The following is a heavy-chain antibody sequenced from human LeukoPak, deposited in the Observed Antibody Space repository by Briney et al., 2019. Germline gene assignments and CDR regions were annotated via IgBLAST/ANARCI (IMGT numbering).Heavy chain of an antibody. Sequence: GASLKVSCKPSVYTFTGYYMHWVRQAPRQGLEWMGWINPHSGGTNYAQKFQGRVTMPRDTSISTAYMDLSSLISNDTAVYYCARLYGGNSLGQMDYWGQGTLVTVSS. J-gene: IGHJ4*02. CDR1: VYTFTGYY. D-gene: IGHD4-23*01. CDR3: ARLYGGNSLGQMDY. CDR2: INPHSGGT. V-gene: IGHV1-2*02.